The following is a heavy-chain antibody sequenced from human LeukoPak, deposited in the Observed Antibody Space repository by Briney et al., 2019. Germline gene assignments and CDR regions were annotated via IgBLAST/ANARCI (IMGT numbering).Heavy chain of an antibody. Sequence: SETLSLTCTVSGGFISSYYWSWIRQPAGKGLEWTGRIYTSGTTNYNPSLKSRVTMSIDTSKNQFSLNLGSVTAADTAVYYCAREFTSWGQGTLVTVSS. V-gene: IGHV4-4*07. CDR1: GGFISSYY. CDR3: AREFTS. CDR2: IYTSGTT. J-gene: IGHJ5*02.